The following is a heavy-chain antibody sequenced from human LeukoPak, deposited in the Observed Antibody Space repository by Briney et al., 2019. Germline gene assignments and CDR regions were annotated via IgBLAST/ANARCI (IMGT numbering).Heavy chain of an antibody. D-gene: IGHD3-16*01. CDR1: GFTFSSYA. Sequence: PGRSLRPSCAASGFTFSSYAIHWVRQAPGKGLEWVAVISYDGSNKYYADSVKGRFTISRDNSKNTLYLQMSSLRAEDTAVYYCARVASITFGGVMVIYEYFQHWGQGTLITVPS. CDR3: ARVASITFGGVMVIYEYFQH. J-gene: IGHJ1*01. CDR2: ISYDGSNK. V-gene: IGHV3-30-3*01.